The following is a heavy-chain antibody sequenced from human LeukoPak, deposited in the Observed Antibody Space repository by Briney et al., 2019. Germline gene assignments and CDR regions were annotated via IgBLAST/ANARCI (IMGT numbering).Heavy chain of an antibody. D-gene: IGHD1-26*01. CDR3: ARGASGSYTYYFDY. V-gene: IGHV1-2*02. CDR2: INPNSGGT. CDR1: GYTITGYY. J-gene: IGHJ4*02. Sequence: ASVKVSCKASGYTITGYYMHWVRQAPGQGLEWMGWINPNSGGTNYAQKFQGRVTMTRDTSISTAYMELSRLRSDDTAVYYCARGASGSYTYYFDYWGQGTLVTVSS.